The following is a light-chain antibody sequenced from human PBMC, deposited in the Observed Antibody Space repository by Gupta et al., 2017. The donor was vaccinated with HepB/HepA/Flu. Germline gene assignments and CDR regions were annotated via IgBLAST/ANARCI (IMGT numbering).Light chain of an antibody. CDR2: GAS. J-gene: IGKJ1*01. CDR3: QQYGGSPRT. CDR1: QSVSSSY. Sequence: IASTQSPGTLSLSPGERATLSCRASQSVSSSYLAWYQQKPGQAPRLLNFGASSRATGIPGRFSGSGSGTDFTLTSSRLEPEDFAVYYCQQYGGSPRTFGQGTKVEIK. V-gene: IGKV3-20*01.